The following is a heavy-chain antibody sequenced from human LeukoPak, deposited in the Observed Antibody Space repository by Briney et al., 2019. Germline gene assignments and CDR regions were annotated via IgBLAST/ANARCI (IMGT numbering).Heavy chain of an antibody. CDR2: ISYDGSNE. Sequence: AGGPLRLSCAASGFIFSRHTMHWVRQAPGKGLQWVALISYDGSNEYFADSVKGRFTISRDNSRNTLSLQVNSLRLEDTAVYYCVRSSAAAKYYFDYWGQGTLVTVSS. V-gene: IGHV3-30-3*01. CDR3: VRSSAAAKYYFDY. D-gene: IGHD6-13*01. CDR1: GFIFSRHT. J-gene: IGHJ4*02.